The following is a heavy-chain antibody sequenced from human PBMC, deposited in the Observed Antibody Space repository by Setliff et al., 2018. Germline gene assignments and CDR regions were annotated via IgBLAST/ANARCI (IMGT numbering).Heavy chain of an antibody. V-gene: IGHV1-69*13. CDR3: ARDPVGGQLIRAGPFDY. CDR2: IIPMFGTT. Sequence: SVKVSCKASGGTFSSYAINWVRQAPGQGLEWMGGIIPMFGTTNYAQKFQGRVTITADESTTTAYMELSSLRSEDTAVYYCARDPVGGQLIRAGPFDYWGQGTLVTVSS. J-gene: IGHJ4*02. D-gene: IGHD6-13*01. CDR1: GGTFSSYA.